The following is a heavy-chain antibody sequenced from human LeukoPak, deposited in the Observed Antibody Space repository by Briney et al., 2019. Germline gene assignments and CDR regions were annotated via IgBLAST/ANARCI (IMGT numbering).Heavy chain of an antibody. D-gene: IGHD2-15*01. Sequence: GGSLRLSCAASGFTFSTYTMSWVRQAPGKGLEWVATMKEDGSEKSYVDSVKGRFTISRDNAKNSLYLQMNSLRAEDTAVYYCASGGGSNYYFYYMDVWGKGTTVTISS. V-gene: IGHV3-7*01. CDR2: MKEDGSEK. CDR3: ASGGGSNYYFYYMDV. CDR1: GFTFSTYT. J-gene: IGHJ6*03.